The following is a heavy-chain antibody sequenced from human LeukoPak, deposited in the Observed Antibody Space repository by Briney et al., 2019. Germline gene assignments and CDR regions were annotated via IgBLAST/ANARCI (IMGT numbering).Heavy chain of an antibody. CDR2: IKPDGSDQ. Sequence: GGALRLSCAASGFTSTNYWMNWVRQAPGKGLEWVANIKPDGSDQYYVDSVKGRFTISRDNAKNSLSLQMNSLRAGDTAVYYCASENFVNWGQGTLVTVSS. CDR3: ASENFVN. CDR1: GFTSTNYW. D-gene: IGHD1-7*01. J-gene: IGHJ4*02. V-gene: IGHV3-7*05.